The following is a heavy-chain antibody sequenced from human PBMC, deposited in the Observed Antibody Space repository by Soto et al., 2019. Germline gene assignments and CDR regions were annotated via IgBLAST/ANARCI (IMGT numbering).Heavy chain of an antibody. CDR1: GGTFSSYA. J-gene: IGHJ6*02. D-gene: IGHD3-22*01. Sequence: SVKVSCKASGGTFSSYAISWVRQAPGQGLEWMGGIIPIFGTANYAQKFQGRVTITADKSTSAAYMELSSLRSEDTAVYYCARDTPDSSGFYYYYYGMDVWGQGTTVTVSS. V-gene: IGHV1-69*06. CDR3: ARDTPDSSGFYYYYYGMDV. CDR2: IIPIFGTA.